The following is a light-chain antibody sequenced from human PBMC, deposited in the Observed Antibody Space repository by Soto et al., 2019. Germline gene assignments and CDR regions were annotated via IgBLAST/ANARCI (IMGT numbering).Light chain of an antibody. CDR3: GTWDSSLGVFV. CDR1: SSNIGDNY. Sequence: QSALTQPPSVSAAPGQKVTISCSGSSSNIGDNYVSWYQQLPGTAPKFLIYDNNKRPSGIPDRFSGSKSGTSATLGITGLQTGDEADYYCGTWDSSLGVFVFGTGTKLTVL. CDR2: DNN. V-gene: IGLV1-51*01. J-gene: IGLJ1*01.